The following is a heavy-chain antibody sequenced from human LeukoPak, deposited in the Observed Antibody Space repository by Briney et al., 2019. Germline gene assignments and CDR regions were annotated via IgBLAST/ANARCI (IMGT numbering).Heavy chain of an antibody. V-gene: IGHV3-74*01. CDR1: GFTLSSYW. CDR2: IKGDGTIT. Sequence: GGSLRLSCAASGFTLSSYWMHWVRQAPGKGLVWVSRIKGDGTITSHADSVQGRFTISRDNAKHTLYLQMNSLRAEDTAVYYCARGPYYYYDTSGYYMYFDYWGQGALVTVSS. CDR3: ARGPYYYYDTSGYYMYFDY. D-gene: IGHD3-22*01. J-gene: IGHJ4*02.